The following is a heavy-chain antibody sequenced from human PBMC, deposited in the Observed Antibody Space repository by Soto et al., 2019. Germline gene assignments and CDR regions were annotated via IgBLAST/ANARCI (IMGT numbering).Heavy chain of an antibody. V-gene: IGHV3-74*01. Sequence: EVQLVESGGGLVQPGGSLRLSCVASGFTFSDYWMHWVRQAPGKGLVWASRIKFDGSFTSHADSVKGRFTISRDNAMNTVRLEMDGLRAEDTGVYYCARGLRTYYGVDVWGQGTTVTVSS. CDR2: IKFDGSFT. CDR1: GFTFSDYW. CDR3: ARGLRTYYGVDV. J-gene: IGHJ6*02. D-gene: IGHD4-17*01.